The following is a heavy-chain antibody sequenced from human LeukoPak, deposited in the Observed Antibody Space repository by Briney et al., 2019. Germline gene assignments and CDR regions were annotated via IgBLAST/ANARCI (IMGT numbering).Heavy chain of an antibody. Sequence: SETLSLTCTVSGGSISGYYWSWIRQPPGKGLEWIGYIYYSGSTNYNPSLKSRLTISLDTSKNQFSLKLSSVTAADTAVYYCARQSNWNYWFDPWGQGTLVTVSS. D-gene: IGHD1-7*01. CDR2: IYYSGST. CDR3: ARQSNWNYWFDP. V-gene: IGHV4-59*01. J-gene: IGHJ5*02. CDR1: GGSISGYY.